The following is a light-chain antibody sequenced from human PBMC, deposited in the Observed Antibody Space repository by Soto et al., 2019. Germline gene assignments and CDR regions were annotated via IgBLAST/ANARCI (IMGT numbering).Light chain of an antibody. CDR2: DAS. J-gene: IGKJ1*01. V-gene: IGKV1-5*01. CDR3: QQYNSYSRP. Sequence: DIQMTQSPSTLSASVGDRVTITCRASQSISSWLAWYQQKPGKAPKLLIYDASSLESGVPSRFSGSEYGTEFTLTISSLQPDDFATYYCQQYNSYSRPFGQGTKVEIK. CDR1: QSISSW.